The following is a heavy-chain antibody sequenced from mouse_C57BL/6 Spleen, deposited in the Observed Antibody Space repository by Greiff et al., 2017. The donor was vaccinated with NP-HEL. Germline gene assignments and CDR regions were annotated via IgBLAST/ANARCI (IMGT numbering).Heavy chain of an antibody. CDR3: ASKNRFYAMDY. V-gene: IGHV1-69*01. Sequence: VQLQQPGAELVMPGASVKLSCKASGYTFTSYWMHWVKQRPGQGLEWIGEIDPSDSYTNYNQKFKGKSTLTVDKSSSTAYMQLSSLTSEDSAVYYCASKNRFYAMDYWGQGTSVTVSS. J-gene: IGHJ4*01. CDR1: GYTFTSYW. CDR2: IDPSDSYT.